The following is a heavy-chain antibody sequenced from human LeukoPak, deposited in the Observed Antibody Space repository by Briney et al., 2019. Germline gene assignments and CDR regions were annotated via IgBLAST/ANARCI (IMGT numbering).Heavy chain of an antibody. CDR2: INPNSGGT. J-gene: IGHJ6*02. V-gene: IGHV1-2*02. CDR3: ARDPVVGYGMDV. Sequence: ASVKVSCKASGYTFTGYYMHWVRQAPGQGLEWMGWINPNSGGTNYAQKFQGRVTMTRDTSISTAYMELGRLRSDDTAVYYCARDPVVGYGMDVWGQGTTVTVSS. CDR1: GYTFTGYY. D-gene: IGHD2-21*01.